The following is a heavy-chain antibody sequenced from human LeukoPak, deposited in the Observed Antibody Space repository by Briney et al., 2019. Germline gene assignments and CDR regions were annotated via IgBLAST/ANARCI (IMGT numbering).Heavy chain of an antibody. V-gene: IGHV3-23*01. J-gene: IGHJ6*03. CDR3: AKVAVPQVYYYYMDV. D-gene: IGHD1-1*01. CDR2: ISGSGGST. CDR1: GFTLSSYA. Sequence: GGSLRLSCAASGFTLSSYAMSWVRQAPGKGLEWVSAISGSGGSTYYADSVKGRFTISRDNSKNTLYLQMNSLRAEDTAVYYCAKVAVPQVYYYYMDVWGKGTTVTVSS.